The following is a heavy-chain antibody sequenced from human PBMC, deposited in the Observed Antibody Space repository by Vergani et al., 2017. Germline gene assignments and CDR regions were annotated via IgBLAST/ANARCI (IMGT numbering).Heavy chain of an antibody. CDR3: AKDLGTASGGGWFDP. J-gene: IGHJ5*02. V-gene: IGHV3-9*02. CDR1: GFTSAGYA. D-gene: IGHD3-10*01. Sequence: EVQLEESGGGLVLPGRSLRLSCVASGFTSAGYAMLWVRQAPGKGLEWVSGMSWNSNSIGYADSVKGRFTFSRDNAKNSLYWQMNSLRAEDTALYYCAKDLGTASGGGWFDPWGQGTLVTVSS. CDR2: MSWNSNSI.